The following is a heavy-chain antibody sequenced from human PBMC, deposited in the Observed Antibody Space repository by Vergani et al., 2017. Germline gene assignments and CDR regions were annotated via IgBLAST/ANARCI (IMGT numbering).Heavy chain of an antibody. CDR2: IGKDGINT. V-gene: IGHV3-30*02. CDR1: GFTFSHFG. Sequence: QVQLVESAGGVVQPGGSLRLSCAASGFTFSHFGMHWIRQAPGKGVEWLAYIGKDGINTRYRDAVKGRFTVSRENSKDILYLQMDSLRSEDTALYYCAKYLRDATDGLTDSWGQGILVIVSS. J-gene: IGHJ4*02. CDR3: AKYLRDATDGLTDS. D-gene: IGHD2-21*02.